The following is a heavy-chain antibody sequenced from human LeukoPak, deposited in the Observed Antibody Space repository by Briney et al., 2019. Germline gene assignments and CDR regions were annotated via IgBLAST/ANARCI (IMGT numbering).Heavy chain of an antibody. CDR3: ARGANWGHYFDH. J-gene: IGHJ4*02. CDR2: IFAYNGNT. D-gene: IGHD7-27*01. CDR1: GYTFTSYG. V-gene: IGHV1-18*01. Sequence: ASVKVSCKASGYTFTSYGISWVRQAPGQGLEWMGWIFAYNGNTKYAQKFQGRVTMTTDTSTNTAYMELRSLRSDDTAVYYCARGANWGHYFDHWGQGILVTVSS.